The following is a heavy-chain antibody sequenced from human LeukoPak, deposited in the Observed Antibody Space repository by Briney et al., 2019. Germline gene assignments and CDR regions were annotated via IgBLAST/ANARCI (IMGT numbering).Heavy chain of an antibody. CDR3: ARAGSYYDFWSGYYPTNWFDP. CDR1: GGAISSSSYY. CDR2: IYYSGST. V-gene: IGHV4-39*01. Sequence: SETLSLTCTVSGGAISSSSYYWGWVRQPPGKGLEWIGSIYYSGSTYYSPSLNSRVTISVHTSKNQFSLKLSSVTAGDTAVYYCARAGSYYDFWSGYYPTNWFDPWGQGTLVTVSS. J-gene: IGHJ5*02. D-gene: IGHD3-3*01.